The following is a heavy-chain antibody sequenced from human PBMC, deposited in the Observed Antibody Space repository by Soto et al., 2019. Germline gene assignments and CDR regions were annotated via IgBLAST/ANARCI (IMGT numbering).Heavy chain of an antibody. CDR3: ARGHVDTAMVTAGFDP. CDR1: GYTFTSYD. J-gene: IGHJ5*02. CDR2: MNPHSDNT. Sequence: QVQLVQSGAEVKKPGASVKVSCKASGYTFTSYDINWVRQATGQGLEGMGWMNPHSDNTGYAQKFEGRFTMTRNTSISTAYMELSSLRSETTAVYYGARGHVDTAMVTAGFDPWGQGTLVTVSS. D-gene: IGHD5-18*01. V-gene: IGHV1-8*01.